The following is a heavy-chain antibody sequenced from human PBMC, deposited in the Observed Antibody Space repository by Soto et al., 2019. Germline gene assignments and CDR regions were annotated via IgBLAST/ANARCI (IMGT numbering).Heavy chain of an antibody. J-gene: IGHJ6*02. D-gene: IGHD3-3*02. V-gene: IGHV3-21*01. CDR3: VKDEGIEAMDV. CDR2: ITSSGSYV. CDR1: GFTFSRNT. Sequence: GGSLRLSCVTSGFTFSRNTINWVRQAPGKGLEWVASITSSGSYVYYADSVKGRFSASRDNAKNSLSLQMDSLRPDDTAIYFCVKDEGIEAMDVWGQGTTVTVSS.